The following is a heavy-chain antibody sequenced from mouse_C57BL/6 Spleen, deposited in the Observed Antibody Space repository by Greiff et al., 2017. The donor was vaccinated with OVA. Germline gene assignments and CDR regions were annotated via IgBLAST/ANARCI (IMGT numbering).Heavy chain of an antibody. V-gene: IGHV1-26*01. J-gene: IGHJ1*03. CDR2: INPNNGGT. Sequence: VQLQQSGPELVKPGASVKISCKASGYTFTDYYMNWVKQSHGKSLEWIGDINPNNGGTSYNQKFKGKSTLTVDKSSSTAYMELRSLTSEDSAVYYCARYYYGSWYFDVWGTGTTVTVSS. CDR3: ARYYYGSWYFDV. D-gene: IGHD1-1*01. CDR1: GYTFTDYY.